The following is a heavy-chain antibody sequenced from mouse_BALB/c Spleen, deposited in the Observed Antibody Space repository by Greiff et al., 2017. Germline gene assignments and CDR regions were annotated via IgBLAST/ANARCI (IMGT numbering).Heavy chain of an antibody. CDR1: GFTFSSFG. Sequence: EVKLQESGGGLVQPGGSRKLSCAASGFTFSSFGMHWVRQAPEKGLEWVAYISSGSSTIYYADTVKGRFTISRDNPKNTLFLQMTSLRSEDTAMYYCVSYYGSSKGYFDYWGQGTTLTVSS. D-gene: IGHD1-1*01. CDR3: VSYYGSSKGYFDY. CDR2: ISSGSSTI. J-gene: IGHJ2*01. V-gene: IGHV5-17*02.